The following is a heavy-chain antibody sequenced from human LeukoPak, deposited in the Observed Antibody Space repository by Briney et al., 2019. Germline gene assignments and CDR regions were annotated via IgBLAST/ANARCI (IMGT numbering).Heavy chain of an antibody. V-gene: IGHV3-73*01. CDR1: GFTFSGSA. Sequence: PGGSLRLSCAASGFTFSGSAMHWVRQASGKRLEWVGRIRSKANSYATAYAASVKGRFIISRDDSKNTAYLQMNSLKTEDTAVYYCTRQWEQEDYWGQGTLVTVSS. J-gene: IGHJ4*02. D-gene: IGHD1-26*01. CDR2: IRSKANSYAT. CDR3: TRQWEQEDY.